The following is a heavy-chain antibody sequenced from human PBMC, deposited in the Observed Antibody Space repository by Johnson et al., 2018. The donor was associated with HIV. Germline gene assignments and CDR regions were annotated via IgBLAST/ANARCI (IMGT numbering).Heavy chain of an antibody. J-gene: IGHJ3*02. CDR2: INSARSGT. Sequence: VQLVESGGGLVQPGGSLRLSCAASGFTFSSYWIHWVRQAPGKGLLWVSRINSARSGTSYADSVKGRFTISRDNAKNTLYLQMNSLRADDTAVYYCAREGPSERAGFDIWGQGTMVTVSS. V-gene: IGHV3-74*01. CDR3: AREGPSERAGFDI. CDR1: GFTFSSYW.